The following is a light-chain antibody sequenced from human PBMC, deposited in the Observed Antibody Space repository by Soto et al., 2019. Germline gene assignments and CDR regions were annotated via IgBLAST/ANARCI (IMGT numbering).Light chain of an antibody. V-gene: IGLV2-23*01. CDR1: NSDVGSYNL. CDR3: CSYAGTSYV. J-gene: IGLJ1*01. CDR2: EGN. Sequence: QSALTQPASVSGSPGQSITISCTGTNSDVGSYNLVSWYQQHPGKAPKLMIYEGNKRPSGVSNRFSGSKSGNTASLTISGLQAEDEADYYCCSYAGTSYVFGTGTKVTVL.